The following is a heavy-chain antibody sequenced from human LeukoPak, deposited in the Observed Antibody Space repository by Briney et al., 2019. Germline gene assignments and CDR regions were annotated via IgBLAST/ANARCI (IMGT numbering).Heavy chain of an antibody. Sequence: SETLSLTCTVSGGSISSGGYYWSWIRQHPGKSLEWIGYIYYSGSTYYNPSLKSRVTISVDTSKNQFSLKLSSVTAADTAVYYCAGLYYDFWSGYLGGNWFDPWGQGTLVTVSS. D-gene: IGHD3-3*01. V-gene: IGHV4-31*03. CDR3: AGLYYDFWSGYLGGNWFDP. J-gene: IGHJ5*02. CDR2: IYYSGST. CDR1: GGSISSGGYY.